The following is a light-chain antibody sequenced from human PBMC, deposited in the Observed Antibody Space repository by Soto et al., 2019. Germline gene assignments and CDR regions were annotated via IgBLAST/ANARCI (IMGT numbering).Light chain of an antibody. V-gene: IGLV2-8*01. CDR2: EVT. Sequence: QSVLTQPPSASGSPGQSVTISCTGTSSDVGGYDYVSWYQQHPGKAPKLMIYEVTKRPSGVPDRFSGSKSGNTASLPVSGLQAEDEADYYCSSFAGDKHYVFGTGTKLTVL. J-gene: IGLJ1*01. CDR1: SSDVGGYDY. CDR3: SSFAGDKHYV.